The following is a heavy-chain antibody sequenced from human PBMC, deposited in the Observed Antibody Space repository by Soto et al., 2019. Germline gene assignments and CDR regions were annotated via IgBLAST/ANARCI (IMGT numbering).Heavy chain of an antibody. V-gene: IGHV1-8*01. Sequence: QVQLVQSGAEVKKPGASVKVSCKASGYTFTSYDINWVRQATGQGLEWMGWMNPNSGNTGYAQKFQGRVTMTRNTSISTAYMELSSLRSEDTAVYYCARRVGVVATVRDVFACDIWGQGTMVTVSS. CDR1: GYTFTSYD. D-gene: IGHD5-12*01. CDR3: ARRVGVVATVRDVFACDI. CDR2: MNPNSGNT. J-gene: IGHJ3*02.